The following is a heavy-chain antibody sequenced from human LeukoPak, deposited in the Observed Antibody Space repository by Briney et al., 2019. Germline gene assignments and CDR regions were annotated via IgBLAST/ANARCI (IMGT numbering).Heavy chain of an antibody. CDR2: IYSGGST. V-gene: IGHV3-53*01. CDR3: ARDIYRGYYFDY. D-gene: IGHD5-18*01. CDR1: GFTVSSNY. Sequence: GGSLRLSCAVSGFTVSSNYMSWVRQAPGKGLEWVSFIYSGGSTYYADSVKGRFTISRDNSKNTLYLQMNSLRPEDTAVYYCARDIYRGYYFDYWGQGTLVTVSS. J-gene: IGHJ4*02.